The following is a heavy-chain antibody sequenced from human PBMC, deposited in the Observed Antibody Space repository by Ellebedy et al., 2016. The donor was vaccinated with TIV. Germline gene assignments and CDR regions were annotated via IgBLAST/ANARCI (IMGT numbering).Heavy chain of an antibody. CDR2: IKQDGSEK. CDR3: ATDGSYGDYLSPTHAFVI. CDR1: GFSFSSYW. V-gene: IGHV3-7*01. D-gene: IGHD4-17*01. Sequence: GGSLKISCGASGFSFSSYWMSWVRQAPGKGLEWVANIKQDGSEKYYVDSVRGRFTISRDNAKNSLYLHLNSLRAEDTAMYYCATDGSYGDYLSPTHAFVIWGQGTMVTVSS. J-gene: IGHJ3*02.